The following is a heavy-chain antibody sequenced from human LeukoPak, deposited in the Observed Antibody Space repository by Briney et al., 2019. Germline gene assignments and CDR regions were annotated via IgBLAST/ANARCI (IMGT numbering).Heavy chain of an antibody. J-gene: IGHJ4*02. D-gene: IGHD3-22*01. V-gene: IGHV3-33*01. CDR2: IWYDGSNK. CDR3: ARALKDRYYDSSGSPGY. Sequence: GGALRLSCAASAFTFSSYGMHWVRRAPGKGLEWVAVIWYDGSNKYYADSVKGRFTISRDNSKNTLYLKMNSLRAEDTTVYYCARALKDRYYDSSGSPGYWGQGTLVTVSS. CDR1: AFTFSSYG.